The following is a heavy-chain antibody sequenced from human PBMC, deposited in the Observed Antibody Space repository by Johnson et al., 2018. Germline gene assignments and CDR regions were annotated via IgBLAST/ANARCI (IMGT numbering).Heavy chain of an antibody. CDR3: AKDRQWLVELDY. D-gene: IGHD6-19*01. V-gene: IGHV3-23*04. CDR2: IRASGVTT. Sequence: VQLVQSGGGVVQPGRSLRLSCAASGFSFSSYAMHWVRQAPGKGLQWVSGIRASGVTTYYADSVKGRFTISRDNSKNMLYLQMNNRRAEDTAVYYCAKDRQWLVELDYWGQGTLVIVSS. J-gene: IGHJ4*02. CDR1: GFSFSSYA.